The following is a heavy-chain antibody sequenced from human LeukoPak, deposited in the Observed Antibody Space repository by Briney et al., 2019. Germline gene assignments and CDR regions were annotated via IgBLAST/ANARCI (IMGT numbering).Heavy chain of an antibody. J-gene: IGHJ1*01. CDR3: ARELEEYDILTGYYPRGYFQH. CDR2: ISAYNGNT. Sequence: ASEKVSCKASGYTFTSYGISWVRQAPGQGLEWMGWISAYNGNTNYAQKLQGRVTMTTDTSTRPAYMELRSLRYDDTAVYYCARELEEYDILTGYYPRGYFQHWGQGTLVTVSS. CDR1: GYTFTSYG. V-gene: IGHV1-18*01. D-gene: IGHD3-9*01.